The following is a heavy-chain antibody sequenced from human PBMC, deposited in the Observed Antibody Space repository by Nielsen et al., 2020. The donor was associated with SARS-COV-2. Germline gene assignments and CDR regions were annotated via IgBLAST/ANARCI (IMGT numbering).Heavy chain of an antibody. CDR1: GFSFDTYA. CDR2: ISGDGDRT. J-gene: IGHJ6*02. Sequence: GESLKISCAAAGFSFDTYAMHWVRQAPGKGLEWLAIISGDGDRTYYADSVKGRFTISRDNSKNTLYLQMNSLRAEDTAVYYCAKAQGPYYYYGMDVWGQGTTVTVSS. CDR3: AKAQGPYYYYGMDV. V-gene: IGHV3-30*04.